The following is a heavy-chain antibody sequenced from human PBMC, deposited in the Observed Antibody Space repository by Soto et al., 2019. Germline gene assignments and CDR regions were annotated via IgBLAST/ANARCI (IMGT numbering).Heavy chain of an antibody. J-gene: IGHJ4*02. CDR1: GFTFSLSG. CDR3: AKDYGTEGGGSAFGYFDR. V-gene: IGHV3-33*06. Sequence: QVQLVQSGGGVVQPGRSLRLSCAASGFTFSLSGMHWLRQAPDKGLEWLAVIWWDGSNKYYADSVKGRFTISRDNAENMLYLQLNDLRAEDTAVYYCAKDYGTEGGGSAFGYFDRWGQGALVTVSS. CDR2: IWWDGSNK. D-gene: IGHD3-16*01.